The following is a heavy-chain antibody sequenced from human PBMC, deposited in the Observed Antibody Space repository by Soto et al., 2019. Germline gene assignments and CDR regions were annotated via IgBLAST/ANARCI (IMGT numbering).Heavy chain of an antibody. CDR2: ISGSGGST. Sequence: EVQLLESGGGLVQPGGSLRLSCAASGFIFSSYAMSWVRQAPGKGLEWVSSISGSGGSTYNADSVKGRFTISRDNSKNTLDLQRNSLRAEDTAVYHCAKGAGGELWSNWFDPWGQGTLVTVSS. V-gene: IGHV3-23*01. CDR3: AKGAGGELWSNWFDP. J-gene: IGHJ5*02. CDR1: GFIFSSYA. D-gene: IGHD3-10*01.